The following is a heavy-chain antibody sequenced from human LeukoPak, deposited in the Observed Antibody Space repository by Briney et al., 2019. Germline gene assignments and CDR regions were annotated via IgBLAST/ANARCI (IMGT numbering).Heavy chain of an antibody. CDR2: ISSRSSII. Sequence: GGSLRLSCAASGFIFSNYGMHWVRQAPGKGLEWVSYISSRSSIIYYTDSVKGRFTISRDNAKNSLYLQMNSLRAEDTAMYFCAGDDSSGYFFDFWGQGTLVTVSS. J-gene: IGHJ4*02. V-gene: IGHV3-48*01. CDR1: GFIFSNYG. D-gene: IGHD3-22*01. CDR3: AGDDSSGYFFDF.